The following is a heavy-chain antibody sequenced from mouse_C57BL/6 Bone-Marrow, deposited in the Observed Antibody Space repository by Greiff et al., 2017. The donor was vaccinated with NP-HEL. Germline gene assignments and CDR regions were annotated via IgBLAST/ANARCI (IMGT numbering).Heavy chain of an antibody. CDR1: GYTFTGYW. CDR3: ASGGSSVAY. J-gene: IGHJ3*01. D-gene: IGHD3-1*01. Sequence: QVQLQQSGAELMKPGASVKLSCKATGYTFTGYWIEWVKQRPGHGLEWIGEILPGSGSTNYNDKFTGKATFTADTSSNTAYMQLSSLTTEYSASCYCASGGSSVAYWGQGTLVTVSA. V-gene: IGHV1-9*01. CDR2: ILPGSGST.